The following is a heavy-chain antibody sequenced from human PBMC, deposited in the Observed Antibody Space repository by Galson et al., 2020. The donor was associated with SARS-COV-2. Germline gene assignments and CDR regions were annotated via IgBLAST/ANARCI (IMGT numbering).Heavy chain of an antibody. CDR3: ATGGTVITLGDS. CDR1: GFSFNIYA. V-gene: IGHV3-30*04. CDR2: ISYDETNK. Sequence: GGSLRLSCAASGFSFNIYAMHWVRQAPGKELEWVAVISYDETNKSYADSVKGRFTISRDNSKNTLYLHMNSLRPEDTAVYYCATGGTVITLGDSWGQGTLVTVSS. D-gene: IGHD3-16*01. J-gene: IGHJ4*02.